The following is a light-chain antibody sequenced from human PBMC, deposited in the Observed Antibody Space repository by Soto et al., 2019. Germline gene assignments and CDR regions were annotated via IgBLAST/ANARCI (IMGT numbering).Light chain of an antibody. CDR3: QHRSIWTVS. Sequence: EIVLTQSPATLSVSPGERATLSCRASQSVSSYLAWYQQKPGQAPRLLIFDASNRATGITARFSGSGSATDFTLNISRLEPEDFAVYYCQHRSIWTVSVGQGTRLEI. J-gene: IGKJ5*01. CDR1: QSVSSY. CDR2: DAS. V-gene: IGKV3-11*01.